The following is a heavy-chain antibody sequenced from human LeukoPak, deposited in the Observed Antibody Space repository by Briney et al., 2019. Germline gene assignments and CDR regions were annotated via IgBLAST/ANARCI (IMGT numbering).Heavy chain of an antibody. V-gene: IGHV4-31*03. Sequence: PSQTLSLTCTVSGGSVSSGGYYWSWIRQHPGKGLEWIGYIYYSGSTSYNPSLKSRVTISVDTSKNQFSLKLSSVTAADTAVYYCARVGATHAFDIWGQGTMVTVSS. CDR2: IYYSGST. CDR1: GGSVSSGGYY. J-gene: IGHJ3*02. D-gene: IGHD1-26*01. CDR3: ARVGATHAFDI.